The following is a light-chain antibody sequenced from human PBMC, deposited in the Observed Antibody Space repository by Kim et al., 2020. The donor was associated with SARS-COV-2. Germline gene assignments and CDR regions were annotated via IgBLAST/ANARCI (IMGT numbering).Light chain of an antibody. V-gene: IGLV1-44*01. CDR1: SSNIGRNT. J-gene: IGLJ7*01. CDR2: SNN. CDR3: AAWDDSLNGAV. Sequence: GQRVTISWSGSSSNIGRNTVNWYQQLPGTAPKLLIYSNNQRPSGVPDRFSGSKSGTSASLAISGLQSEDEADYYCAAWDDSLNGAVFGGGTQLTVL.